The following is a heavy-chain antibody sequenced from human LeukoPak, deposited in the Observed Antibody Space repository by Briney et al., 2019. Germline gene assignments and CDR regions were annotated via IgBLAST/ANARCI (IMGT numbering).Heavy chain of an antibody. V-gene: IGHV1-69*04. J-gene: IGHJ6*02. Sequence: SVKVSCKASGGTFSSYAISWVRQAPGQGLEWMGRIIPIPGIANYAQKFQGRVTITADKSTSTAYMELSSLRSEDTAVYYCAREDVIAAAGIRSYYYYGMDVWGQGTTVTVSS. D-gene: IGHD6-13*01. CDR2: IIPIPGIA. CDR3: AREDVIAAAGIRSYYYYGMDV. CDR1: GGTFSSYA.